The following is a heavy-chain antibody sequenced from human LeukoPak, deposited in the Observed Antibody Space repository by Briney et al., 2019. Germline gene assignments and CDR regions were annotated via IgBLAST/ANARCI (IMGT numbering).Heavy chain of an antibody. CDR1: GFTFDDHG. V-gene: IGHV3-20*04. J-gene: IGHJ4*02. Sequence: GGSLRLSCAASGFTFDDHGMSWVRQAPGKGLEWVSGIKWDGGRTGYADSVKGRFTISRDNAKNSLYLQMNSLRAEDTAVYYCARDLPYYDSSGYYDYWGQGTLATVSS. CDR2: IKWDGGRT. CDR3: ARDLPYYDSSGYYDY. D-gene: IGHD3-22*01.